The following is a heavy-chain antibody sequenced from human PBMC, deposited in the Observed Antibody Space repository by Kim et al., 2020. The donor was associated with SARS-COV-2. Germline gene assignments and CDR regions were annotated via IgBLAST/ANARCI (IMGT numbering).Heavy chain of an antibody. CDR3: TRAVLWFGELSPHYYYYGMDV. J-gene: IGHJ6*02. V-gene: IGHV3-49*04. CDR1: GFTFGDYA. Sequence: GGSLRLSCTASGFTFGDYAMSWVRQAPGKGLEWVGFIRSKAYGGTTEYAASVKGRFTISRDDSKSIAYLQMNSLKTEDTAVYYCTRAVLWFGELSPHYYYYGMDVWGQGTTVTVSS. D-gene: IGHD3-10*01. CDR2: IRSKAYGGTT.